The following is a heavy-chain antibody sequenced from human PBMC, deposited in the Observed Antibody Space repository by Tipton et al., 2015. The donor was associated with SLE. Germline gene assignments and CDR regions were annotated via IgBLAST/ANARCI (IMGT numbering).Heavy chain of an antibody. J-gene: IGHJ2*01. CDR3: ARVGITGTTWDWYFDL. V-gene: IGHV4-31*03. CDR1: GGSINTGGYY. Sequence: TLSLTCTVSGGSINTGGYYWSWIRQLPGKGLEWIGYIYYTGTTYYNPSVKSRVTISLDTSKNQFSLQLNSVTAADTAVYYCARVGITGTTWDWYFDLWGRGTLVTVSS. D-gene: IGHD1-7*01. CDR2: IYYTGTT.